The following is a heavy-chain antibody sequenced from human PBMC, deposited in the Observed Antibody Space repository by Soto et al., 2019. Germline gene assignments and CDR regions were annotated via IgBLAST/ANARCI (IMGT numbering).Heavy chain of an antibody. D-gene: IGHD1-7*01. CDR1: GGTFSSYS. J-gene: IGHJ4*02. CDR3: ARGRNYTPHFDY. Sequence: SVKVSCKASGGTFSSYSISWVRRAPGQGLEWMGGIIPIFGTANYAQKFQGRVTITADESTSTAYMELSSLRSEDTAVYYCARGRNYTPHFDYWGQGTLVTVSS. CDR2: IIPIFGTA. V-gene: IGHV1-69*13.